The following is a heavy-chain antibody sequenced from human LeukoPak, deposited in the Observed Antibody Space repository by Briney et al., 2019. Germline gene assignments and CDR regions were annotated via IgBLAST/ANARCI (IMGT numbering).Heavy chain of an antibody. J-gene: IGHJ1*01. Sequence: GGSLRLSCAASGFSFRGFAMYWVRQAPGKGLEWVAVISSDGSNVYYSDFAKGRFTISRDNAKNTLNLQLDSLRTDDTAVYYSATDLEAVSWLAPGFQHWGQGTLVTVSS. V-gene: IGHV3-30*04. CDR1: GFSFRGFA. CDR3: ATDLEAVSWLAPGFQH. CDR2: ISSDGSNV. D-gene: IGHD6-19*01.